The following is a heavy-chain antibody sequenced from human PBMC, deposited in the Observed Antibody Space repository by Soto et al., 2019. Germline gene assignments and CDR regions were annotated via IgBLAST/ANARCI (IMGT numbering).Heavy chain of an antibody. V-gene: IGHV1-69*05. Sequence: SVKVSCKASGGTFSSYAISWVRQAPGQGLEWMGGIIPIFGTANYAQKFQGRVTMTTDTSTSTAHMELRSLRSDDTAVYYCAREGSRSGRPRPHTYIDYWGQGTLVTVSS. CDR3: AREGSRSGRPRPHTYIDY. CDR2: IIPIFGTA. J-gene: IGHJ4*02. D-gene: IGHD6-13*01. CDR1: GGTFSSYA.